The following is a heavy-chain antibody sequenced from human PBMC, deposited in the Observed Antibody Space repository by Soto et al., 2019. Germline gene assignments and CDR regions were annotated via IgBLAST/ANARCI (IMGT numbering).Heavy chain of an antibody. D-gene: IGHD1-1*01. Sequence: QVQLQESGPGLVKPSQTLSLTCTLSGVSITSGAYYWTWVRQHPGKGLEWIGYIYYNGNTYFSPSLKRRLTISIDTSKNQFSLKLSSVTAADTAMYYGARARRRAVYAFDFWGQGTMVTVSS. V-gene: IGHV4-31*03. CDR3: ARARRRAVYAFDF. CDR2: IYYNGNT. CDR1: GVSITSGAYY. J-gene: IGHJ3*01.